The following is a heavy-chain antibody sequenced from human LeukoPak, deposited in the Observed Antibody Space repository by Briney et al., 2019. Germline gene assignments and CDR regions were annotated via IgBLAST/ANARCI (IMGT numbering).Heavy chain of an antibody. CDR3: ARVPSSYYYGMDV. Sequence: ASVKVSCKASGYTFTSYYMHWVRQAPGQGLEWMGIINPSDGSTNYAQKFQGRVTMTRDTSTSTVYMELSSLESEDTGVYYCARVPSSYYYGMDVWGQGTTVTVSS. D-gene: IGHD2-2*01. J-gene: IGHJ6*02. V-gene: IGHV1-46*01. CDR2: INPSDGST. CDR1: GYTFTSYY.